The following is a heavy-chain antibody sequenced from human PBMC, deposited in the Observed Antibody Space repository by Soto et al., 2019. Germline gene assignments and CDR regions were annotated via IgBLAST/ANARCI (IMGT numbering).Heavy chain of an antibody. CDR3: ARSGQQLKHDY. V-gene: IGHV1-18*01. CDR1: GYTFTSYG. J-gene: IGHJ4*02. D-gene: IGHD6-13*01. CDR2: ISAYNGNT. Sequence: QVQLVQSGAEVKKPGASVKVSYKASGYTFTSYGISWMRQAPGQGLEWMGWISAYNGNTNYAQKLQDRVTMTTDTSPSTAYMELRSLTSDDTAVYYCARSGQQLKHDYWGQGTLVTVSS.